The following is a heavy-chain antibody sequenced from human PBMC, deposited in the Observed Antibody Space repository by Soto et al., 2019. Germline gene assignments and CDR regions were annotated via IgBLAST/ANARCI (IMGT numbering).Heavy chain of an antibody. V-gene: IGHV1-18*01. J-gene: IGHJ6*02. CDR3: ARSQGSSTSLEIYYYYYYGMDV. CDR2: IIAYTGNA. CDR1: GYTFTSYG. Sequence: ASVKVSCKASGYTFTSYGISWVRQAPGQGLEWMGGIIAYTGNANYAQKFQGRVTITTDESTSTAYMELSSLRSEDTAVYYCARSQGSSTSLEIYYYYYYGMDVWGQGTTVTVSS. D-gene: IGHD2-2*01.